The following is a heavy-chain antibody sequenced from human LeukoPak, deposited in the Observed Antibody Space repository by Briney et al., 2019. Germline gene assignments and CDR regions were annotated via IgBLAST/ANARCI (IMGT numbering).Heavy chain of an antibody. J-gene: IGHJ3*02. D-gene: IGHD3-10*01. V-gene: IGHV3-23*01. CDR1: GFTFSSYA. Sequence: GGSLRLSCAASGFTFSSYAMSWVRQAPGKGLEWVSAISGSGGSTYYADSVKGRFTISRDNSKNTLYLQMNSLRAEDTAVYYCAKGVRWSGDLRDAFDIWGQGTMVTVSS. CDR3: AKGVRWSGDLRDAFDI. CDR2: ISGSGGST.